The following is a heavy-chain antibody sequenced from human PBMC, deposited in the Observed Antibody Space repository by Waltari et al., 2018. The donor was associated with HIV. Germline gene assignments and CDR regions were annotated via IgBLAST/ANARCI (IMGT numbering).Heavy chain of an antibody. CDR3: VGVGLRSGGRGMDV. D-gene: IGHD6-19*01. V-gene: IGHV4-59*12. J-gene: IGHJ6*02. CDR2: IYYPGDT. CDR1: GDSINNYS. Sequence: QVQLQQSGPGLVKPSETLTLPCPVSGDSINNYSWTWIRQPPGKGLEYIAYIYYPGDTNDNPSLKSRVSLSIDTSKNQLFLKVTSMTAADTAVYYCVGVGLRSGGRGMDVWGQGTTVIVSS.